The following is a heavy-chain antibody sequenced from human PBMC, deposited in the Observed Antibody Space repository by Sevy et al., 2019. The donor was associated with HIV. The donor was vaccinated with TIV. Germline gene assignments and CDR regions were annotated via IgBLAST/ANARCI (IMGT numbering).Heavy chain of an antibody. V-gene: IGHV4-61*02. D-gene: IGHD3-9*01. CDR3: VKEDFDWLLPSYYFDL. Sequence: SETLSLTCTMSGGSISTVDYYSSWIRQPAGKGLEWIGRILASGTTTYNPSLESRVTMSVDTSKNQFSLKLTSVTAADTAMYYCVKEDFDWLLPSYYFDLWGRGTLVTVSS. CDR1: GGSISTVDYY. J-gene: IGHJ2*01. CDR2: ILASGTT.